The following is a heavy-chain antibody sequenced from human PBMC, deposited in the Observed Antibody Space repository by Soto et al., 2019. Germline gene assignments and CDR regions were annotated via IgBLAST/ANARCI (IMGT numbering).Heavy chain of an antibody. CDR3: AGTYYDFWSGYYPGGWFDP. D-gene: IGHD3-3*01. J-gene: IGHJ5*02. CDR2: IYYSGST. V-gene: IGHV4-39*01. Sequence: KPSETLSLTCTVSGGSISSSSYYWGWIRQPPGKGLEWIGSIYYSGSTYYNPSLKSRVTISVDTSKNQFSLKLSSVTAADTAVYYCAGTYYDFWSGYYPGGWFDPWGQGTLVTVSS. CDR1: GGSISSSSYY.